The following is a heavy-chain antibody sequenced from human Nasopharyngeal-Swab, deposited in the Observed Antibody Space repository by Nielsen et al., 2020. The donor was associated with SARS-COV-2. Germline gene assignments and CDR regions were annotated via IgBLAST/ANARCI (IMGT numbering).Heavy chain of an antibody. D-gene: IGHD3/OR15-3a*01. V-gene: IGHV4-59*13. CDR3: AREQRGGDFWTRHYYNGMDV. CDR2: IHYSGST. J-gene: IGHJ6*02. CDR1: GGSISSYC. Sequence: SETLSLTCAISGGSISSYCWSWIRQPPGKGLEWIGCIHYSGSTYYNPSLKSRVTMAVDTSNNQFSLKVTSVTAADMAVYYCAREQRGGDFWTRHYYNGMDVWGQGTTVTVSS.